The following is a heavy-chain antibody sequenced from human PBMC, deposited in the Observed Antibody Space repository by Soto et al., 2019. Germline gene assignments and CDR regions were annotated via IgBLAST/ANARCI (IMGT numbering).Heavy chain of an antibody. V-gene: IGHV3-23*01. CDR2: MSGSGGST. D-gene: IGHD3-10*01. CDR3: AKLTGWFGAFDI. CDR1: GFTFSSYA. Sequence: EVQLLESGGGLLQPGGSLRLSCAASGFTFSSYAMSWVRQAPGKGLEWVSAMSGSGGSTYYADSVKGRFTISRDNSKNTLYLQMNSLRAEDTAVYYCAKLTGWFGAFDIWGQGTMVTVSS. J-gene: IGHJ3*02.